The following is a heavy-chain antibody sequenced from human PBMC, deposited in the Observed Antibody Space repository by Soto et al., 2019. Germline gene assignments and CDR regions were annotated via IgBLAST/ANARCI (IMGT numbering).Heavy chain of an antibody. CDR1: GFTFSSYA. J-gene: IGHJ4*02. Sequence: EVQLLESGGGLVQPGGSLRLSCAASGFTFSSYAMSWVRQAPGKGLEWVSAISGSGGSTYYADSVKGRFTISRDNSKNTLYLQMNSLRAEDTAVYYCAKVDGGNSWPLLMPFGYWGQGTLVTVSS. CDR3: AKVDGGNSWPLLMPFGY. D-gene: IGHD2-21*02. CDR2: ISGSGGST. V-gene: IGHV3-23*01.